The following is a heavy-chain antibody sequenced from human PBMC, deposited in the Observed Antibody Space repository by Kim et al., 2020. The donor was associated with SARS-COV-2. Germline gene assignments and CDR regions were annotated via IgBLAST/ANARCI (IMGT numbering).Heavy chain of an antibody. V-gene: IGHV3-30*01. Sequence: YADSGKGRFTISRDNSKNTLYLQMNSLRAEDTAVYYCARAAGGSYSDFDYWGQGTLVTVSS. J-gene: IGHJ4*02. CDR3: ARAAGGSYSDFDY. D-gene: IGHD1-26*01.